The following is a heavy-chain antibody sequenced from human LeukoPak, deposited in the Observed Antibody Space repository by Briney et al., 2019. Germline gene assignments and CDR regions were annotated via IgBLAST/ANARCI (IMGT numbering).Heavy chain of an antibody. Sequence: PGRSLRLSCAASGFTFSSYGMHWVRQAPGKGLEWVAVISYGGSNKYYADSVKGRFTISRDNSKNTLYLQMNSLRAEDTAVYYCAKVWSDSSSWWAFDYWGQGTLVTVSS. CDR1: GFTFSSYG. D-gene: IGHD6-13*01. CDR3: AKVWSDSSSWWAFDY. CDR2: ISYGGSNK. V-gene: IGHV3-30*18. J-gene: IGHJ4*02.